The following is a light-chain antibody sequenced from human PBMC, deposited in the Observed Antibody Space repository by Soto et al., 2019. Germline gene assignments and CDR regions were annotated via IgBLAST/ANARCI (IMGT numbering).Light chain of an antibody. J-gene: IGKJ5*01. CDR1: QRVAGS. Sequence: EVVLTQSPATLSLSPGEKATLSCRASQRVAGSLAWYQHKPGQPPRLLIYDASTRAAGIPARFSGSGSGTDFPITVSRLEPEDFAVYYCQQRSTRITFGQGTRLESK. V-gene: IGKV3-11*01. CDR3: QQRSTRIT. CDR2: DAS.